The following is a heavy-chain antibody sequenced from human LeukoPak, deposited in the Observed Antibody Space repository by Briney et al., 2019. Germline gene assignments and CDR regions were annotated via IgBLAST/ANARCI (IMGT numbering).Heavy chain of an antibody. CDR3: AKDTSGSTSYSYHYGMDV. V-gene: IGHV3-23*01. CDR1: GFTFSSYA. J-gene: IGHJ6*02. D-gene: IGHD1-26*01. CDR2: ISGSGGTT. Sequence: GGSLGLSCVTSGFTFSSYAMSWVRQAPGKGLEWVSVISGSGGTTYCADSVKGRFTISRDNSKSTLYLQMNSLRAEDTAVYYCAKDTSGSTSYSYHYGMDVWGQGTTVTVSS.